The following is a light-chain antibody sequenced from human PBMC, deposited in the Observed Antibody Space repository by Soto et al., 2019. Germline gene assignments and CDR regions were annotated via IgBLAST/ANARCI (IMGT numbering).Light chain of an antibody. CDR1: QSISSW. V-gene: IGKV1-5*03. CDR3: QQYDSYPLT. Sequence: DIQMTQSPSTLSASVGDRVTITCRASQSISSWLAWYQQKAGKAPKILIHKASSLESGVPSRFSGSGSGTEFTLTISSLQPDDSATYYCQQYDSYPLTFGPGTKVDIK. CDR2: KAS. J-gene: IGKJ3*01.